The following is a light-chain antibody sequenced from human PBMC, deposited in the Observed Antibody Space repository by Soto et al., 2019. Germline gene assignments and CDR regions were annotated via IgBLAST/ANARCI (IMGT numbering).Light chain of an antibody. J-gene: IGLJ1*01. V-gene: IGLV2-14*01. CDR2: DVS. Sequence: QSALTQPASVSGSPGQSITISCTGTSSDVGGYNYVSWYQQDPGKAPKLMIYDVSNRPSGVSNRFSGSKSGNTASLSISGLRAEDEADYYCSSYTRSTTLYVFGAGTKLTVL. CDR3: SSYTRSTTLYV. CDR1: SSDVGGYNY.